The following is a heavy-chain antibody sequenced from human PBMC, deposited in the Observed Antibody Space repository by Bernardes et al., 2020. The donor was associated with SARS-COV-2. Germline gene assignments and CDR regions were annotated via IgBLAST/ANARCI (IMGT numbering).Heavy chain of an antibody. Sequence: GGSLRLSCAASGFTFSNYNMNWVRQTPGKGLEWVSYISSSGSPKYYTDSVKGRFTISRDNAKNSLYLQMNSLRAEDTAVYSCARRVSGDGYYYFDYWGQGTLVTVSS. V-gene: IGHV3-48*01. J-gene: IGHJ4*02. D-gene: IGHD5-12*01. CDR2: ISSSGSPK. CDR1: GFTFSNYN. CDR3: ARRVSGDGYYYFDY.